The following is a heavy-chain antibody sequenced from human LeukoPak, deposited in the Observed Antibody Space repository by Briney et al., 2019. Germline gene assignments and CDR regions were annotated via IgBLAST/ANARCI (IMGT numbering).Heavy chain of an antibody. D-gene: IGHD5-18*01. Sequence: GGCLRLSCAASGLTFGSYSMTWVRQAAGKGREWVLSISSSRSYIYYADSVKGRFNISRDNAKNSMYLQKNSLRADDAVVYNCARDQATAVYSGQGTLFTVSS. CDR3: ARDQATAVY. J-gene: IGHJ4*02. V-gene: IGHV3-21*03. CDR1: GLTFGSYS. CDR2: ISSSRSYI.